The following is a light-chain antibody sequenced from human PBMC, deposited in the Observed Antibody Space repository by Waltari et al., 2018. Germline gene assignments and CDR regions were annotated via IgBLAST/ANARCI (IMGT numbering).Light chain of an antibody. J-gene: IGLJ1*01. Sequence: QSALTQPASVSGSPGQSITISCPGTSSDVGIFNLVAWYPQPPGTAPKLIIHEVSKRPSGVSNHFSGSKSGNTASLTISGLRAEDEADYYCCSYAGSRTYVFGTGTKVTVL. V-gene: IGLV2-23*02. CDR1: SSDVGIFNL. CDR2: EVS. CDR3: CSYAGSRTYV.